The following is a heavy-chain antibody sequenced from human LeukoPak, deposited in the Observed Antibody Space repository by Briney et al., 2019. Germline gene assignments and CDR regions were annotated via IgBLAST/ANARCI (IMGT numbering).Heavy chain of an antibody. CDR1: GFTFSSYG. Sequence: GGSLRLSCAASGFTFSSYGMHWVRQAPGKGLEWVAFIRYDGSNKYYADSVKGRFTISRDNSKNTLYLQMNSLRAEDTALYYCAKDIGPLTYDYDSSAYSGAFDFWGQGTLVTVSS. CDR3: AKDIGPLTYDYDSSAYSGAFDF. V-gene: IGHV3-30*02. J-gene: IGHJ4*02. CDR2: IRYDGSNK. D-gene: IGHD3-22*01.